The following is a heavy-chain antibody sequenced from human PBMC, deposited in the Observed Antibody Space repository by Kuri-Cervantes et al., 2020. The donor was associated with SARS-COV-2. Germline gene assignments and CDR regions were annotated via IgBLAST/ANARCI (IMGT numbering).Heavy chain of an antibody. CDR3: ARRFQLPQYNWFDP. V-gene: IGHV1-69*06. Sequence: SVKVSCKASGGTFSGYAISWVRQAPGQGLEWMGGIIPIFGTANYAQKFQGRVTTTADKSTSTAYMELSSLRSEDTAVYYCARRFQLPQYNWFDPWGQGTLVTVSS. D-gene: IGHD2-2*01. CDR2: IIPIFGTA. J-gene: IGHJ5*02. CDR1: GGTFSGYA.